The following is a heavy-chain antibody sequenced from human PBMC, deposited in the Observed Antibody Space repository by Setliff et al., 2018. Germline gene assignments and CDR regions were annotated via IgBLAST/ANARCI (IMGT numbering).Heavy chain of an antibody. Sequence: GSLRLSCAGSGFTFSSYTMNWVRQAPGKGLEWVSSIISSGSHIYYADSVKGRFTSSRDNAKNSLYLQMNSLSADDTAVYYCTRDYGFCSGGSCSYYCMDVWGQGTTVTVSS. D-gene: IGHD2-15*01. V-gene: IGHV3-21*01. CDR1: GFTFSSYT. J-gene: IGHJ6*02. CDR3: TRDYGFCSGGSCSYYCMDV. CDR2: IISSGSHI.